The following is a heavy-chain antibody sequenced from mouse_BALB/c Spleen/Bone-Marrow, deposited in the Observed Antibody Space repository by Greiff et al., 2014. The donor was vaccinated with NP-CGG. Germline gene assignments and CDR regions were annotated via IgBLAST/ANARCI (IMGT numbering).Heavy chain of an antibody. CDR1: GYAFTNYL. V-gene: IGHV1-54*01. Sequence: VQLQQSGAELVRPGTSVKVSCKASGYAFTNYLIEWIKQRPGQGLEWIGVINPRSGGTNYNEKFKGKATLTADKSSFTAYIQLSSLTSDDSAVYFCAREQVRFFDVWGAGTTVTVAS. CDR3: AREQVRFFDV. J-gene: IGHJ1*01. CDR2: INPRSGGT. D-gene: IGHD2-14*01.